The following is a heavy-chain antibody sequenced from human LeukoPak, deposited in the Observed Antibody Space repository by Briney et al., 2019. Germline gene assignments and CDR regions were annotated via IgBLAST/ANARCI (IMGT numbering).Heavy chain of an antibody. CDR2: IIPIFGTA. J-gene: IGHJ4*02. CDR3: ARGERILYPGPPFDY. CDR1: GGTFSSYA. D-gene: IGHD2-8*01. Sequence: GASVKVSCKASGGTFSSYAISWVRQAPGQGLEWMGGIIPIFGTANYAQKFQGRVTITADESTSTAYMELSSLRSEDTAVYYCARGERILYPGPPFDYWGQGTLVTVSS. V-gene: IGHV1-69*13.